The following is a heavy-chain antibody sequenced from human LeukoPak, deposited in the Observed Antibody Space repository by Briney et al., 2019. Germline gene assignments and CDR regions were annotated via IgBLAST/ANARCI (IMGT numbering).Heavy chain of an antibody. CDR2: ISSSGSTI. J-gene: IGHJ2*01. CDR1: GFTFSDYY. D-gene: IGHD6-19*01. Sequence: GGSLRLSCAASGFTFSDYYMSWIRQAPGKGLEWVSYISSSGSTIYYADSVEGRFTISRDNAKNSLYLQMNSLRAEDTAVYYCARDRAVAESSYWYFDLWGRGTLVTVSS. V-gene: IGHV3-11*01. CDR3: ARDRAVAESSYWYFDL.